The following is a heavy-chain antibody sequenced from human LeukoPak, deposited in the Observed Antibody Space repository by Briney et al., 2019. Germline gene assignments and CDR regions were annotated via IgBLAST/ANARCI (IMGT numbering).Heavy chain of an antibody. J-gene: IGHJ3*02. Sequence: PGGSLRLSCAASGFTFSSYWMSWVRQAPGKGLEWVANIKQDGSEKYYVDSVKGRFTISRDNAKNSLYLQMNSLRAEDTAVYYCATAAQLSLDAFDIWGQGTMVTVSS. V-gene: IGHV3-7*01. CDR2: IKQDGSEK. CDR1: GFTFSSYW. CDR3: ATAAQLSLDAFDI. D-gene: IGHD1-1*01.